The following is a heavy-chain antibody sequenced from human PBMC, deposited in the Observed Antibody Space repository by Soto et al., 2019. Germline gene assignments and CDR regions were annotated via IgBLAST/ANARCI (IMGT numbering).Heavy chain of an antibody. CDR1: GGSISSSSYY. CDR2: IYYSGST. D-gene: IGHD3-22*01. CDR3: ARWPRGYYDSSGYYPRWFDP. J-gene: IGHJ5*02. Sequence: LSLTCTVSGGSISSSSYYWGWIRQPPGKGLEWIGSIYYSGSTYYNPSLKSRVTISVDTSKNQFSLKLSSVTAADTAVYYCARWPRGYYDSSGYYPRWFDPWGQGTLVTVSS. V-gene: IGHV4-39*01.